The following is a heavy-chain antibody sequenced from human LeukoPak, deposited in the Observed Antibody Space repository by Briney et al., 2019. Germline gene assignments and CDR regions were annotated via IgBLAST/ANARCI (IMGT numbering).Heavy chain of an antibody. CDR1: GFTFSNYG. J-gene: IGHJ4*02. CDR3: AKKSPDSSGNPAYD. CDR2: ISRSGTET. Sequence: GGTLRLSCAGAGFTFSNYGMSWVRQAPGKGLEWVSVISRSGTETYHADSVRGRFTISRDNAKNTLYLQMNSLRAEDTVVYYCAKKSPDSSGNPAYDWGQGTLVTVSS. V-gene: IGHV3-23*01. D-gene: IGHD4-23*01.